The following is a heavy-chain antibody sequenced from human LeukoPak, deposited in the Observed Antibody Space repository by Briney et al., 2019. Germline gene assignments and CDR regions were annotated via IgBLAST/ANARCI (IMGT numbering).Heavy chain of an antibody. V-gene: IGHV1-24*01. Sequence: GASVKVSCKASGYTFTSYYMHWVRQAPGKGLEWMGGFDPEDGETIYAQKFQGRVTMTEDASTDTAYMELSSLRSEDTAVYYCACIAAAGTGDYWGQGTLVTVSS. D-gene: IGHD6-13*01. CDR3: ACIAAAGTGDY. CDR1: GYTFTSYY. J-gene: IGHJ4*02. CDR2: FDPEDGET.